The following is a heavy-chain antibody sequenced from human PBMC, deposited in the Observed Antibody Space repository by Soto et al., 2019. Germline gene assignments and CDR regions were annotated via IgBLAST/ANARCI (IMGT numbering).Heavy chain of an antibody. CDR3: ARQTSTCSSTSCYAGENTYYFDY. V-gene: IGHV4-30-2*06. D-gene: IGHD2-2*01. Sequence: SETLSLTCAVSGGSISSGGYSWSWIRQSPGKGLEWIGYIYHSGSTYYNPSLKSRVTISVDRSKNQFSLKLSSVTAADTAVYYCARQTSTCSSTSCYAGENTYYFDYWGQGTLVTVSS. CDR1: GGSISSGGYS. J-gene: IGHJ4*02. CDR2: IYHSGST.